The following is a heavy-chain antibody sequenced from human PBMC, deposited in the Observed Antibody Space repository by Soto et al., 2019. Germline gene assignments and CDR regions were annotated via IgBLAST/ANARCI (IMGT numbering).Heavy chain of an antibody. CDR3: ARTPVVAVTPGYYYYGMDA. Sequence: SVKVSCKASGGSFRSYAISWVRQAPGQGLEWMGEITPMFGTPNYAQKFQGRVRITADESTRTAYMELSSLRSEDTAVYYCARTPVVAVTPGYYYYGMDAWGQGTLVTVSS. D-gene: IGHD2-15*01. V-gene: IGHV1-69*13. CDR2: ITPMFGTP. J-gene: IGHJ6*02. CDR1: GGSFRSYA.